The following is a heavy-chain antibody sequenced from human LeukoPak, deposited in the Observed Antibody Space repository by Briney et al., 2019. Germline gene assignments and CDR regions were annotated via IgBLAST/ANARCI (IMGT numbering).Heavy chain of an antibody. V-gene: IGHV3-21*01. CDR1: GFTLVPYT. CDR3: ARDLMLRLGELDP. Sequence: GGSLRLSCAASGFTLVPYTMNWVRQVPGKGLEWVSSIGSLGTDIYYTDSVKGRFTVSRDNAQNSLYLQMNSLRAEDTALYYCARDLMLRLGELDPWAQGTLVTVSS. D-gene: IGHD3-16*01. CDR2: IGSLGTDI. J-gene: IGHJ5*02.